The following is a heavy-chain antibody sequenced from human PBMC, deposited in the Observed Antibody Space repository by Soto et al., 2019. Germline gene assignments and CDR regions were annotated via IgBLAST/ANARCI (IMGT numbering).Heavy chain of an antibody. J-gene: IGHJ6*02. V-gene: IGHV3-15*07. CDR2: IKTNSEDGTT. CDR1: GFAFSSAW. D-gene: IGHD2-15*01. Sequence: EVQLVESGGGLVKPGGSLRLSCAASGFAFSSAWMNWVRQAPGKGLEWVGRIKTNSEDGTTDYAAPVQGRFTLSRDDSRNTLSLQMNSLKTDDSAVYYCTTGSVEGVWGQGATVTVSS. CDR3: TTGSVEGV.